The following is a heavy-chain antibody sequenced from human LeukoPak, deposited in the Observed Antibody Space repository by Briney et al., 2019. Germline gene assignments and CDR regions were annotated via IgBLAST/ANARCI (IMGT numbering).Heavy chain of an antibody. Sequence: PSETLSLTCTASGGSISSSYYYWGWIRQPPGKGLEWIGSIYYSGSTYYNPSLKSRVTISVDTSKNQFSLKLRSVTAADTAVYYCARHFGTWGRGTLVTVSS. D-gene: IGHD3/OR15-3a*01. J-gene: IGHJ4*02. CDR2: IYYSGST. CDR1: GGSISSSYYY. V-gene: IGHV4-39*01. CDR3: ARHFGT.